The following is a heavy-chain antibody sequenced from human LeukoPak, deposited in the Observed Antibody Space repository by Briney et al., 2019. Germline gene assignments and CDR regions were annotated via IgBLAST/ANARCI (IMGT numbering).Heavy chain of an antibody. CDR1: GGSVSSGSYY. V-gene: IGHV4-61*01. D-gene: IGHD6-13*01. Sequence: SETLSLTCTVSGGSVSSGSYYWSWIRQPPGKGLEWIGYIYYSGSTNYNPSLKSRVNISVDTSKNQFSLKLSSVTAADTAVYYCARDGPRIAAFDYWGQGTLVTVSS. CDR3: ARDGPRIAAFDY. CDR2: IYYSGST. J-gene: IGHJ4*02.